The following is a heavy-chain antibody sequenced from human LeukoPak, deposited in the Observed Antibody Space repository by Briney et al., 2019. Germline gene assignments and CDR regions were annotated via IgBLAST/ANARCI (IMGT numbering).Heavy chain of an antibody. CDR1: GGTFSSYA. CDR3: AREPPGDYDLYDAFDI. Sequence: ASVKVSCKASGGTFSSYAISWVRQAPGQGLEWMERIIPIFGTANYAQKFQGRVTITTDESTSTAYMELSSLRSEDTAVYYCAREPPGDYDLYDAFDIWGQGTMVTVSS. V-gene: IGHV1-69*05. J-gene: IGHJ3*02. D-gene: IGHD4-17*01. CDR2: IIPIFGTA.